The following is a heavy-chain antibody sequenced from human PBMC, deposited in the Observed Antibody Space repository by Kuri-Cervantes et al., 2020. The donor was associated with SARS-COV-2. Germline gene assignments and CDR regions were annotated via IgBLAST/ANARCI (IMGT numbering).Heavy chain of an antibody. D-gene: IGHD3-16*01. CDR1: GGSISSHY. J-gene: IGHJ4*01. V-gene: IGHV4-59*08. Sequence: ESLKTSCTVPGGSISSHYWSWIRQPPGKGLEWIGYVYDSGSTNYNPSLKSRVTISVDTSKNQFSLKLSSVTAADTAVYYCARQSMLSRSHVYWGHGTLV. CDR2: VYDSGST. CDR3: ARQSMLSRSHVY.